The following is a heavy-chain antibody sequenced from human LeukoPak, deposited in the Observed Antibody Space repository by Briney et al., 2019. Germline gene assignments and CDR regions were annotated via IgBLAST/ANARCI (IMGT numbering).Heavy chain of an antibody. D-gene: IGHD2-2*01. J-gene: IGHJ3*02. CDR3: ARGPPVHAFDI. V-gene: IGHV3-30-3*01. CDR1: GFTFSSYA. Sequence: GGSLRLSCAASGFTFSSYAMHWVRQAPGKGLEWVAVISYDGSNKYYADSVKGRFTISRDNSKNTLYLQMNSLRAEDTAVYYCARGPPVHAFDIWGQGTMVTVPS. CDR2: ISYDGSNK.